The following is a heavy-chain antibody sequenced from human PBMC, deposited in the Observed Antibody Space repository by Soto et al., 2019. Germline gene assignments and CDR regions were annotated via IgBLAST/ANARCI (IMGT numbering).Heavy chain of an antibody. V-gene: IGHV1-2*02. D-gene: IGHD3-3*01. CDR1: GYTFKDYF. CDR3: ARDPSPDFWSGYYDY. J-gene: IGHJ4*02. CDR2: INPNNGGT. Sequence: HLVQSGAEVKQPGASVKVSCKASGYTFKDYFLHWVRQAPGQGLEWMGWINPNNGGTDYAQKFQGRVTMTRDTSISTAYMEVSGLRSGDTVVYYCARDPSPDFWSGYYDYWGQGTLITVSS.